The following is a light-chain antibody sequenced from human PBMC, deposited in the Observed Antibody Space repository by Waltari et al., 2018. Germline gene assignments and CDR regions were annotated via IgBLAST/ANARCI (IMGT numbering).Light chain of an antibody. Sequence: DIVMTQSPDSLAVSLGARATIKCTSSQSVFYSPYNQNCLAWDQQKPGQPPELLFYWASTRGSGVPDRFSGSGSGTDFTLTISSLQAEDVAFYYCQQYYSSPWTFGQGTKVEVK. CDR3: QQYYSSPWT. V-gene: IGKV4-1*01. CDR1: QSVFYSPYNQNC. J-gene: IGKJ1*01. CDR2: WAS.